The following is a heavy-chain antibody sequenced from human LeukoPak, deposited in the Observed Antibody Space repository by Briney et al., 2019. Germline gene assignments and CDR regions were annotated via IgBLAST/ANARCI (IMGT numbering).Heavy chain of an antibody. Sequence: ASVKLSCKVSGYTLTELSMHWVRQAPGRGLEWMGGFDPEDGETIYAQKFQGRVTMTEDTSTDTAYMELSSLRSEDTAVYYCATYSITFGGVVSWRPFDYWGQGTLVTVSS. V-gene: IGHV1-24*01. CDR2: FDPEDGET. D-gene: IGHD3-16*01. CDR1: GYTLTELS. CDR3: ATYSITFGGVVSWRPFDY. J-gene: IGHJ4*02.